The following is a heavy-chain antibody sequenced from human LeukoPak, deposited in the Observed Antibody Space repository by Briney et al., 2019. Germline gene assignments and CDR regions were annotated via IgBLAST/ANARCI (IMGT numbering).Heavy chain of an antibody. V-gene: IGHV4-59*08. D-gene: IGHD2/OR15-2a*01. CDR1: GGSISSYY. Sequence: SETLSLTCTVSGGSISSYYWSWIRQPSGKGLEWIAYISDLGSINYNPSLKSRVTISLDTSKNQFSLKLSSVTAADTAVYYCAGHHPRNTVDFWGQGTLVTVSS. CDR2: ISDLGSI. CDR3: AGHHPRNTVDF. J-gene: IGHJ4*02.